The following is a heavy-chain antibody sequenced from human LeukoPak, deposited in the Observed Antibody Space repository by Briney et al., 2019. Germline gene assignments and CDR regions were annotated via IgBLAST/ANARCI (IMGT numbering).Heavy chain of an antibody. J-gene: IGHJ5*02. CDR2: TYYRSKWYN. CDR1: GDSVSSNSAA. CDR3: ARGKRGCSGGSCYDWFDP. V-gene: IGHV6-1*01. D-gene: IGHD2-15*01. Sequence: SQTLSLTCAISGDSVSSNSAAWNWIRQSPSRGLEWLGRTYYRSKWYNDYAVSVKSRITINPDTSKNQFSLQLNSVTPEDTAVYYCARGKRGCSGGSCYDWFDPWGQGTLVTVSS.